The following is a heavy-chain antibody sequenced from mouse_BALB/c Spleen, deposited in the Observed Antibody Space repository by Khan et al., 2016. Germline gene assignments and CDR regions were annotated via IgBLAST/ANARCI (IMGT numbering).Heavy chain of an antibody. CDR2: INPSTGYT. D-gene: IGHD4-1*02. CDR3: ATSQRGRFAY. Sequence: QVQLQQSGAELAKPGASVKMSCKASGYTFTSYWMHWVKQRPGQGLEWIGYINPSTGYTEYNQKFKDKATLTADKSSSTAYMQLSSLTSEDSAVXYCATSQRGRFAYWGQGTLVTVSA. V-gene: IGHV1-7*01. J-gene: IGHJ3*01. CDR1: GYTFTSYW.